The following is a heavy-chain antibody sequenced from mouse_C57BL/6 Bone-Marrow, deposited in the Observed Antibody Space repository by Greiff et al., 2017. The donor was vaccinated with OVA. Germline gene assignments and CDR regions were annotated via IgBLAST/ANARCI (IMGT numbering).Heavy chain of an antibody. J-gene: IGHJ4*01. V-gene: IGHV2-5*01. D-gene: IGHD2-5*01. CDR1: GFSLTSYG. CDR2: ICRGGST. CDR3: AHYSKNYAKDY. Sequence: QVQLQQSGPGLVQPSQSLSITCTVSGFSLTSYGVHWVRQSPGKGLEWLGVICRGGSTDYNAAFMSRLSITKDNSKSQVFFKMNSLQADDTAIYYGAHYSKNYAKDYWGKGASVTVAS.